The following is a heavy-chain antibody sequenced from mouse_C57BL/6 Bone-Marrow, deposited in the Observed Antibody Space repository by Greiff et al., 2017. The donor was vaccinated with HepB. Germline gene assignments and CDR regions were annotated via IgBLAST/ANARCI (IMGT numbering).Heavy chain of an antibody. CDR2: INPYNGGT. Sequence: EVMLVESGPVLVKPGASVKMSCKASGYTFTDYYMNWVKQSHGKSLEWIGVINPYNGGTSYNQKFKGKATLTVDKSSSTAYMELSSLTSEDSAVYYCARGDYGSSCDYWGQGTTLTVSS. V-gene: IGHV1-19*01. D-gene: IGHD1-1*01. CDR1: GYTFTDYY. CDR3: ARGDYGSSCDY. J-gene: IGHJ2*01.